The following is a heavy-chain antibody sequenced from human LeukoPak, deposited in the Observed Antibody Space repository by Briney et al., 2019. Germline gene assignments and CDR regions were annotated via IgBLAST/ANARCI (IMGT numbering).Heavy chain of an antibody. V-gene: IGHV4-4*07. CDR1: GGSISSYY. CDR2: IYTSGNT. Sequence: SSETLSLTCTISGGSISSYYWSWIRQPAGKGLEWIGRIYTSGNTKYNPSLNSRVTMSGDTSKNQFSLKLSSVTAADTAVYYCAKEAALLRYFDWLPADAFDIWGQGTMVTVSS. D-gene: IGHD3-9*01. CDR3: AKEAALLRYFDWLPADAFDI. J-gene: IGHJ3*02.